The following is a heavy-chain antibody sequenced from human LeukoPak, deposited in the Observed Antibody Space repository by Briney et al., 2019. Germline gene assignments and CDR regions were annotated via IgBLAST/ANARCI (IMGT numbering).Heavy chain of an antibody. J-gene: IGHJ4*02. CDR3: ARSVVVVATYYFDY. CDR2: IYYSGST. V-gene: IGHV4-39*01. D-gene: IGHD2-15*01. CDR1: GGSISSSSYY. Sequence: PSETLSLTCTVSGGSISSSSYYWGWIRQPPGKGLEWIGSIYYSGSTYYNPSLKSRVTISVDTSKNQFSLKLSSVTAADTAVYYCARSVVVVATYYFDYWGQGTLVTVSS.